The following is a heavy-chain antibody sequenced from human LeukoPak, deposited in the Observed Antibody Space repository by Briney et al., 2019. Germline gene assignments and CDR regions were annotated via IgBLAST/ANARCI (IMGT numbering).Heavy chain of an antibody. Sequence: GGSLRPSCAASGFTFSSYEMNWVRQAPGKGLEWVSYISSSGSTIYYADSVKGRFTISRGNAKNSLYLQMNSLRAEDTAVYYCARVGAAAATGDFDYWGQGTLVTVSS. D-gene: IGHD6-13*01. CDR2: ISSSGSTI. CDR3: ARVGAAAATGDFDY. V-gene: IGHV3-48*03. J-gene: IGHJ4*02. CDR1: GFTFSSYE.